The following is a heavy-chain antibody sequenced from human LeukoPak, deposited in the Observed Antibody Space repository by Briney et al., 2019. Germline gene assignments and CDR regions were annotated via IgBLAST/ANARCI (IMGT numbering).Heavy chain of an antibody. D-gene: IGHD6-19*01. Sequence: GGSLRLSCAASGFTFSSYAMSWVRQAPGKGLEWVAAISGSGGSTYYADSVKGRVTISRDNSKNTLYLQMNSLRAKDTAVYYCAKLSQQRVVFDTSDIWGQGTMVTVSS. J-gene: IGHJ3*02. CDR2: ISGSGGST. V-gene: IGHV3-23*01. CDR3: AKLSQQRVVFDTSDI. CDR1: GFTFSSYA.